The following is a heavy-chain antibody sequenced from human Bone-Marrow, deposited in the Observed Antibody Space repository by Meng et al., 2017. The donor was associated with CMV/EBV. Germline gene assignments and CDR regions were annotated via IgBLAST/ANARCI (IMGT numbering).Heavy chain of an antibody. CDR3: ARGNVLLWFGESHYYYGMDV. V-gene: IGHV3-21*01. CDR2: ISSSSSYI. CDR1: GGSISSGGYY. J-gene: IGHJ6*02. D-gene: IGHD3-10*01. Sequence: GGSLRLSCTVSGGSISSGGYYWSWIRQHPGKGLEWVSSISSSSSYIYYADSVKGRFTISRDNAKNSLYLQMNSLRAEDTAVYYCARGNVLLWFGESHYYYGMDVWGQGTTVTVSS.